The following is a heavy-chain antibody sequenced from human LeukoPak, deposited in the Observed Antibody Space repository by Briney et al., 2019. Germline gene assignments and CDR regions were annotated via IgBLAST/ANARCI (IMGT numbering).Heavy chain of an antibody. CDR3: VAEGCSGGICYPYFDL. CDR2: FDPANGGK. V-gene: IGHV1-24*01. Sequence: ASVKVSCKVSGNTLTEVSMHWVRQAPGKVLQWIGGFDPANGGKIYAQQFQGRVTMTEDTSTDTAYMELNSLRSEDTAVYYCVAEGCSGGICYPYFDLWGRGTLVIVSS. CDR1: GNTLTEVS. D-gene: IGHD2-15*01. J-gene: IGHJ2*01.